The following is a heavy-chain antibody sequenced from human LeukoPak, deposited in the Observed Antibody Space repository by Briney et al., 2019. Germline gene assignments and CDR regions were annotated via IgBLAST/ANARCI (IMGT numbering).Heavy chain of an antibody. CDR3: ARGYSSSWKFINWFDP. Sequence: SETLSLTCAVYGGSFSGYYWSWIRQPPGKGLEWIGEINHSGSTNYNPSLKSRVTISVDTSKNQFSLKLSSVTVADTAVYYCARGYSSSWKFINWFDPWGQGTLVTVSS. CDR2: INHSGST. D-gene: IGHD6-13*01. V-gene: IGHV4-34*01. J-gene: IGHJ5*02. CDR1: GGSFSGYY.